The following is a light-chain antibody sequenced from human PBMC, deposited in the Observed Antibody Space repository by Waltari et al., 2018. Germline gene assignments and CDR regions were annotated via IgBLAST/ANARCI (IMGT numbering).Light chain of an antibody. CDR1: SRDVGSLTL. V-gene: IGLV2-23*02. J-gene: IGLJ1*01. CDR2: EVN. Sequence: QSALTQPASVSGSPGQSITFSCTGTSRDVGSLTLVSWVQHHPGKAPKLIIYEVNKRPSGVSPRFSGSKSGNTASLTISGLLAKDEADYYCCSYAGDRNLYVFGSGTKVTVL. CDR3: CSYAGDRNLYV.